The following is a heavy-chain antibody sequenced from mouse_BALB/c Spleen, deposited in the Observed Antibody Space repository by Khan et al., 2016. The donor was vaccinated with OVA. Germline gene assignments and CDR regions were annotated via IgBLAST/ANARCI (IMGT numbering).Heavy chain of an antibody. CDR3: ARDRIDY. Sequence: QVQLQESGTELAKPGASVKMSCKASGYTFTTYWMHWVKQRPGQGLAWIGYINPTSGYTDYNEKFKDKATLTADKSSSTAYMQLSSLTAEDYSVYYCARDRIDYWGQGTTLTVSS. CDR2: INPTSGYT. J-gene: IGHJ2*01. CDR1: GYTFTTYW. V-gene: IGHV1-7*01.